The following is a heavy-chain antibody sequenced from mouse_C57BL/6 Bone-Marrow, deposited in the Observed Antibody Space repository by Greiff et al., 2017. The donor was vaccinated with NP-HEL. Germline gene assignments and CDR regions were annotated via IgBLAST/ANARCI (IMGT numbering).Heavy chain of an antibody. D-gene: IGHD3-3*01. J-gene: IGHJ2*01. CDR2: IYPRSGNT. CDR1: GYTFTSYG. Sequence: VKLMESGAELARPGASVKLSCKASGYTFTSYGISWVKQRTGQGLEWIGEIYPRSGNTYYNEKFKGKATLTADKSSSTAYMELRSLTSEDSAVYFCAREGPPFDYWGQGTTLTVSS. CDR3: AREGPPFDY. V-gene: IGHV1-81*01.